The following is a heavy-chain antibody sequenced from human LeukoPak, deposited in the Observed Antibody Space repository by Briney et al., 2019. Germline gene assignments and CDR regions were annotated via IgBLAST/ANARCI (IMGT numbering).Heavy chain of an antibody. CDR3: ARHLSPSQPPWSSGYYYYYYHGMDV. J-gene: IGHJ6*02. CDR1: GGTFSSYA. D-gene: IGHD3-22*01. CDR2: IIPIFGTA. Sequence: ASVKVSCKASGGTFSSYAISWVRQAPGQGLEWMGGIIPIFGTANYAQKFQGRVTITADESTSTAYMELSSLRSEDTAVYYCARHLSPSQPPWSSGYYYYYYHGMDVWGQGTTVTVS. V-gene: IGHV1-69*13.